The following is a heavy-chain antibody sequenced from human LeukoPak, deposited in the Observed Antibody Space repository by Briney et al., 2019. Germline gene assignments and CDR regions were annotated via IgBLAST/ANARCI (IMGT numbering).Heavy chain of an antibody. V-gene: IGHV3-30-3*01. CDR3: ARDSLDAFDI. CDR2: ISYDGSNK. CDR1: GFTFSSYA. J-gene: IGHJ3*02. Sequence: QAGGSLRLSCAASGFTFSSYAMSWVRQAPGKGLEWVAVISYDGSNKYYADSVKGRFTISRDNPKNTLYLQMNSLRAEDTAVYYCARDSLDAFDIWGQGTMVTVSS.